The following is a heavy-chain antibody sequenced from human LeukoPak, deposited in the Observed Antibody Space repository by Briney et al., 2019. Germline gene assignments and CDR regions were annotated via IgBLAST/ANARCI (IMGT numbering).Heavy chain of an antibody. D-gene: IGHD3-10*01. CDR3: ARSNGYYYGSGSYYSDY. CDR2: ISAYNGNT. V-gene: IGHV1-18*01. CDR1: GYTFTSYG. Sequence: ASVKVSCKASGYTFTSYGISWVRQAPGQGLEWMGWISAYNGNTNYARKLQGRVTMTTDTSTSTAYMELRSLRSDDTAVYYCARSNGYYYGSGSYYSDYWGQGTLVTVSS. J-gene: IGHJ4*02.